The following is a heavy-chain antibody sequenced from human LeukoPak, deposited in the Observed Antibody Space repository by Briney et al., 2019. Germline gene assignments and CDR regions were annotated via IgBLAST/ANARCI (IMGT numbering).Heavy chain of an antibody. V-gene: IGHV3-21*01. CDR2: ISSSSSYI. J-gene: IGHJ4*02. Sequence: PGGSLRLSCAASGFTFSSYSMNWVRQAPGKGLEWVSSISSSSSYIYYADLVKGRFTISRDNAKNSLYLQMNSLRAEDTAVYYCASEPGIAAAGSDYWGQGTLVTVSS. CDR3: ASEPGIAAAGSDY. D-gene: IGHD6-13*01. CDR1: GFTFSSYS.